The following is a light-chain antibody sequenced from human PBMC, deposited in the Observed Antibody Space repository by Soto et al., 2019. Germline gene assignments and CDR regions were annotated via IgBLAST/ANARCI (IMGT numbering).Light chain of an antibody. J-gene: IGKJ1*01. V-gene: IGKV1-5*03. CDR1: QNIKNW. CDR3: QQYNSYARGT. CDR2: TAL. Sequence: DIQMTQSPSTLSASVGDRVTIACRASQNIKNWLAWYQQKPGKVPKLLIYTALSLESGVPSRFSGSGSGTEFTLTISSLQPDDFAPYYCQQYNSYARGTFGQGTKVEIK.